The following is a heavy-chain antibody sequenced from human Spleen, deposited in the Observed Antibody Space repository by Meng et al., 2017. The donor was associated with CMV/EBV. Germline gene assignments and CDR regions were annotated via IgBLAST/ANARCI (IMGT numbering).Heavy chain of an antibody. CDR2: IYYSGST. Sequence: SETLSLTCTVSGGSISSSTYYWGWIRQPPGRGLEWIGTIYYSGSTYYNVSLKSRVTISVDTSKNQFSLKLGSVIAADTAVYYCARHRDSSANYWGWFDPWGQGTLVTVSS. CDR1: GGSISSSTYY. V-gene: IGHV4-39*01. D-gene: IGHD3-22*01. J-gene: IGHJ5*02. CDR3: ARHRDSSANYWGWFDP.